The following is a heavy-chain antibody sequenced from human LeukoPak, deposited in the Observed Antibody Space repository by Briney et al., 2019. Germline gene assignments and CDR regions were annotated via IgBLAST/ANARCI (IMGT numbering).Heavy chain of an antibody. D-gene: IGHD5-18*01. CDR2: ISYDGSNK. J-gene: IGHJ4*02. Sequence: GRSLRLSCAASGFTFSSYGMHWVRQAPGKGLEWVAVISYDGSNKYYADSVKGRFTISRDNSKNTLYLQMNSLRAEDTAVYYCAKDSYSYGYLFGLFDYWGQGTLVTVSS. CDR1: GFTFSSYG. V-gene: IGHV3-30*18. CDR3: AKDSYSYGYLFGLFDY.